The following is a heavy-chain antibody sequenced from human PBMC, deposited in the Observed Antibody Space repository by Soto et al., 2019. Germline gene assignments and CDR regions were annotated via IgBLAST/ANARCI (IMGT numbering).Heavy chain of an antibody. J-gene: IGHJ4*02. CDR1: GFTFSMSW. D-gene: IGHD3-10*01. CDR3: ARSRGYNHIDS. Sequence: GGSLRLSCAASGFTFSMSWVHWVRQAPGKGLVWVSRINGDGSRSSYADLVKGRFTISRDNAKNTLYLQMNSLRAGDTAIYYCARSRGYNHIDSWGQGTGVTVSS. CDR2: INGDGSRS. V-gene: IGHV3-74*01.